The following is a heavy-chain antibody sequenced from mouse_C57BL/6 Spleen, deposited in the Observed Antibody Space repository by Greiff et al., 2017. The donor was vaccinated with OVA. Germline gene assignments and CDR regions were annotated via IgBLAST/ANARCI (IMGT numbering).Heavy chain of an antibody. D-gene: IGHD1-1*01. Sequence: QVQLQQPGAELVMPGASVKLSCKASGYTFTSYWMHWVKQRPGQGLEWIGEIDPSDSYTNYNQKFKGKSTLTVDKSSSTAYMQLSSLTSEDSAVYYCARKGGPVVPFDYWGQGTTLTVSS. CDR1: GYTFTSYW. V-gene: IGHV1-69*01. CDR2: IDPSDSYT. CDR3: ARKGGPVVPFDY. J-gene: IGHJ2*01.